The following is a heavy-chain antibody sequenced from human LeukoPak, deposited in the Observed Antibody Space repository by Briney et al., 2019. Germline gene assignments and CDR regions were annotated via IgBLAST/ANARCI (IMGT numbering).Heavy chain of an antibody. J-gene: IGHJ2*01. D-gene: IGHD4-17*01. CDR1: GFTFSDHY. CDR2: TRNKANSYTT. CDR3: ARDRLRTDWYFDL. V-gene: IGHV3-72*01. Sequence: PGGSLRLSCAASGFTFSDHYMDWVRQAPGKGLEWVGRTRNKANSYTTEYAASVKGRFTISRDDSKNSLYLQMNSLKTEDTAVYYCARDRLRTDWYFDLWGRGTLVTVSS.